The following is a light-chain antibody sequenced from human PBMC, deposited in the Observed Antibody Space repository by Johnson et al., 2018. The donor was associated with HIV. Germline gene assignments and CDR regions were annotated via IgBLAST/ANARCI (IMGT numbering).Light chain of an antibody. J-gene: IGLJ1*01. CDR2: DNN. V-gene: IGLV1-51*01. CDR3: GTWDSSLSARV. CDR1: SSNIGNNY. Sequence: SVLTQPPSVSAAPGQKVTISCSGSSSNIGNNYVSWYQQLPGTAPKLLIYDNNKRPSGIPDRFSGSKSGTSATLGITGLQTGDEADYYCGTWDSSLSARVFETGTKVTVL.